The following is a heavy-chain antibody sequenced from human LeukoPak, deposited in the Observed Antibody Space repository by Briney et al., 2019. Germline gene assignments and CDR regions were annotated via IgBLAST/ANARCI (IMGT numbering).Heavy chain of an antibody. V-gene: IGHV3-33*01. CDR1: EFIFSNYG. J-gene: IGHJ4*02. CDR3: ARAAGARGSSWTPGF. CDR2: IWCDGSNK. Sequence: GGSLRLSCAASEFIFSNYGMHWVRQAPGKGLEWVAVIWCDGSNKYYADSVKGRFTISRDNSKDTLYLQMSSLRAEDTAVYYCARAAGARGSSWTPGFWGQGTLVTVSS. D-gene: IGHD6-13*01.